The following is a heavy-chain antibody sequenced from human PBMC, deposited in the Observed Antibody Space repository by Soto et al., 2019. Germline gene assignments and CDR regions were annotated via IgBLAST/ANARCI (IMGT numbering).Heavy chain of an antibody. Sequence: SETLSLTCAVSSASISSSNWWSWVRQPPGKGLEWIGEINHSGSTNYNPSLKSRVTISVDTSKNQFSLKLSFVTAADTAVYYCARANTYYDFWSGRRRPNWFDPWGQGTLVTVSS. CDR2: INHSGST. J-gene: IGHJ5*02. CDR1: SASISSSNW. V-gene: IGHV4-4*02. D-gene: IGHD3-3*01. CDR3: ARANTYYDFWSGRRRPNWFDP.